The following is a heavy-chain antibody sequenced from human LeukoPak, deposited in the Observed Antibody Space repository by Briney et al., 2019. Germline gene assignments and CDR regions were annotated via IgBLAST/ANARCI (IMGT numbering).Heavy chain of an antibody. CDR2: ISYDGSNK. Sequence: GRSLRLSRAPSVFTLSSYAMHWVRQAPRNGLEWVAVISYDGSNKYYADSVKGRFTISRDNSKNTLYLQMYSLRAADTAVYYCARDLFDYYDSSGSPVGYWGQGTLVTVSS. J-gene: IGHJ4*02. D-gene: IGHD3-22*01. V-gene: IGHV3-30-3*01. CDR3: ARDLFDYYDSSGSPVGY. CDR1: VFTLSSYA.